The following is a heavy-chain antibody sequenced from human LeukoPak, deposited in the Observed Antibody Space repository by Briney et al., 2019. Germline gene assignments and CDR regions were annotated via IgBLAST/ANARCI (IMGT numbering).Heavy chain of an antibody. CDR3: ARHYDLWSGLGPYYFDY. CDR1: GGSFSGYY. D-gene: IGHD3-3*01. V-gene: IGHV4-34*01. Sequence: SETLSLTCAVYGGSFSGYYWSWIRQPPGKGLEWIGEINHSGSTNYNPSLKSRVTISVDTSENQFSLKLSSVTAADTAVYYCARHYDLWSGLGPYYFDYWGQGTLVTVSS. CDR2: INHSGST. J-gene: IGHJ4*02.